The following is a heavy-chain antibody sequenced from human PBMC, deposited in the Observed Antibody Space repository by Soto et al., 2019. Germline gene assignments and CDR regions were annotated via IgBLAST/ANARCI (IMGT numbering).Heavy chain of an antibody. D-gene: IGHD3-3*01. CDR1: GFIFSTYW. CDR3: ASQSGFGSPLGFDP. Sequence: EVQLVESGGGLVQPGGSLRLSCAASGFIFSTYWMHWVRQAPGKGLVWVSRINSDGSSLSNADSEKGRFTISRDNAKNTLYLQMNSLRAEDTAVYYCASQSGFGSPLGFDPWGQGTLVTVPS. CDR2: INSDGSSL. J-gene: IGHJ5*02. V-gene: IGHV3-74*01.